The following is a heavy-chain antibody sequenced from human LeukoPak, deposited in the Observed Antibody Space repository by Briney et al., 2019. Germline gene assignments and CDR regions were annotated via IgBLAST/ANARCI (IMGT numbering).Heavy chain of an antibody. J-gene: IGHJ4*02. D-gene: IGHD3-9*01. CDR2: ISGSGGST. Sequence: GGSLRLSCAASGFTFSSYAMSWVRQAPGKGLEWVSAISGSGGSTYYADSVKGRFTISRDNSKNTLYLQMNGLRAEDTAVYYCAKTKGAQYYDILTGYYLDYWGQGTLVTVSS. V-gene: IGHV3-23*01. CDR3: AKTKGAQYYDILTGYYLDY. CDR1: GFTFSSYA.